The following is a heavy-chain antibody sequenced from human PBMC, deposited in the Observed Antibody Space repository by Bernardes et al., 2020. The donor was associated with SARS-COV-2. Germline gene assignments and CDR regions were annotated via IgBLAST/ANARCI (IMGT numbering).Heavy chain of an antibody. J-gene: IGHJ4*02. CDR2: FDPEDGET. D-gene: IGHD4-17*01. Sequence: ASVKVSCKVSGYTLSELSVHWVRQAPGKGLEWMGGFDPEDGETTYAQKLEGRLTMTEDTSTDTAYMDLSSLRSEDTAVYYCAADYGGYVEGFDYWGRGTLVTVSS. CDR3: AADYGGYVEGFDY. V-gene: IGHV1-24*01. CDR1: GYTLSELS.